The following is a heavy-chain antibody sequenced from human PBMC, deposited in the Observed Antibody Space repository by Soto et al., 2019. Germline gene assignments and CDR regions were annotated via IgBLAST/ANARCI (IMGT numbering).Heavy chain of an antibody. CDR3: AKELQRGMDV. D-gene: IGHD4-4*01. J-gene: IGHJ6*02. Sequence: QVHLGQSGAEVKHPGASVKVSCKASGYTFSVYHMHWVRQAPGQGLEWMGWVHPNSGGTNYAQSFEGRVTMTRDTSINTAYMELRRLTSDDTAVYYCAKELQRGMDVWGQGTTVTVSS. CDR2: VHPNSGGT. CDR1: GYTFSVYH. V-gene: IGHV1-2*02.